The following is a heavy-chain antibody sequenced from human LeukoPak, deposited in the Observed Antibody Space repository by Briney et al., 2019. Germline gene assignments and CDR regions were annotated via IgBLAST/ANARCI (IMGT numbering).Heavy chain of an antibody. CDR2: IIPIFGTA. D-gene: IGHD6-13*01. J-gene: IGHJ5*02. Sequence: PEASVKVSCKASGGTFSSYAISWVRQAPGQGLEWMGGIIPIFGTANYAQKFQGRVTITADESTSTVYMELSSLRSEDTAVYYCARVPRAAADPPSWGQGTLVTASS. V-gene: IGHV1-69*13. CDR3: ARVPRAAADPPS. CDR1: GGTFSSYA.